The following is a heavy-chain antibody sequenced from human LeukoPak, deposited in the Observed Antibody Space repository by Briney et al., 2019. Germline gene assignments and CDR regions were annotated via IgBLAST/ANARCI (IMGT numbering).Heavy chain of an antibody. V-gene: IGHV4-59*12. CDR3: ARVSLVRGAPDYYFDY. Sequence: SETLSLTCTVSGGSISSYYWNWIRQPPGKGLEWIGYIYYSGSTNYNPSLKSRVTMSVDTSENQFSLKLSSVTAADTAVYYCARVSLVRGAPDYYFDYWGQGTLVTVSS. CDR1: GGSISSYY. J-gene: IGHJ4*02. D-gene: IGHD3-10*01. CDR2: IYYSGST.